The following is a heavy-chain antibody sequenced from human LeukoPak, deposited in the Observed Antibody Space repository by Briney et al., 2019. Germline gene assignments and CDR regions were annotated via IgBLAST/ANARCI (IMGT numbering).Heavy chain of an antibody. CDR3: ARRGRELIGDYLNVDV. J-gene: IGHJ6*04. CDR2: VYYSGRT. CDR1: GASISSSSYY. Sequence: SETLSLTCTVSGASISSSSYYWAWIRQSPGKGLEWIGSVYYSGRTYQNPSLKSRVTIFIDTSKNQFSLKLSSVTAADTAVYYCARRGRELIGDYLNVDVWGKGTTVTVSS. V-gene: IGHV4-39*01. D-gene: IGHD1-26*01.